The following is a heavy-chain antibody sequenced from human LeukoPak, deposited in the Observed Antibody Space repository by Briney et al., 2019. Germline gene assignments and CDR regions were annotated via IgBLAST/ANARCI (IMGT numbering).Heavy chain of an antibody. CDR2: ISPAGSSI. D-gene: IGHD6-6*01. J-gene: IGHJ4*02. CDR1: GFSVSGYW. CDR3: ARGCRFSRSCPYDY. V-gene: IGHV3-11*01. Sequence: GGSLRLSCAVSGFSVSGYWMTWIRQTPGKGLEWVSDISPAGSSIYYADSVKGRFTISRDNAKNSVFLQMNNLRVEDTAVFYCARGCRFSRSCPYDYWGQGILVTVSS.